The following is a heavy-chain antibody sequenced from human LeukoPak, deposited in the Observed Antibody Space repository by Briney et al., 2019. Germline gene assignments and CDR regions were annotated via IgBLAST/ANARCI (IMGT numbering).Heavy chain of an antibody. J-gene: IGHJ4*02. CDR3: ASPRVPSTFYFDY. CDR2: IIPIFGTA. CDR1: GGTFSSYA. V-gene: IGHV1-69*13. D-gene: IGHD1-1*01. Sequence: GASVNVSCKASGGTFSSYAISWVRQAPGQGLEWMGGIIPIFGTANYAQKFQGRVTITADESTSTAYMELSSLRSEDTAVYYCASPRVPSTFYFDYWGQGTLVTVSS.